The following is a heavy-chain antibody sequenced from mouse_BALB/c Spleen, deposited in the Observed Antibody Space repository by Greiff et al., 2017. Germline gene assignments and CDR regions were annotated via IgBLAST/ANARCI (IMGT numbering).Heavy chain of an antibody. CDR2: ISDGGSYT. Sequence: VQLKESGGGLVKPGGSLKLSCAASGFTFSDYYMYWVRQTPEKRLEWVATISDGGSYTYYPDSVKGRFTISRDNAKNNLYLQMSSLKSEDTAMYYCARGGIYYGNTYAMDYWGQGTSVTVSS. J-gene: IGHJ4*01. V-gene: IGHV5-4*02. CDR3: ARGGIYYGNTYAMDY. D-gene: IGHD2-1*01. CDR1: GFTFSDYY.